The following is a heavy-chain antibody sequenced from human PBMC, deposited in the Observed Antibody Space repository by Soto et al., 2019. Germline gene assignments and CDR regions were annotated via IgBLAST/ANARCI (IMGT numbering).Heavy chain of an antibody. Sequence: QVQLVQSGAEVKKPGASVKVSCKASGYTFTSYYMHWVRQAPGQGLEWMGIINPSSGSTIYAQKFQGRVTMTRDTSTSTVFMELSSLRTEDTAVYYCARGYGSGSLHYFDHWGQGTLLTVSS. J-gene: IGHJ4*02. D-gene: IGHD3-10*01. V-gene: IGHV1-46*03. CDR3: ARGYGSGSLHYFDH. CDR1: GYTFTSYY. CDR2: INPSSGST.